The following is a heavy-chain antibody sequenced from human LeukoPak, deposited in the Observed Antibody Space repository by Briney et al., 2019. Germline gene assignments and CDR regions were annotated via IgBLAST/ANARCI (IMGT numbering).Heavy chain of an antibody. CDR3: ARKPLSGGYGGTIDY. CDR2: NDGVST. D-gene: IGHD5-12*01. CDR1: GFTLSSYW. V-gene: IGHV3-74*01. Sequence: GSLRLSCATSGFTLSSYWMHWVRQVPGKGLEWLSRNDGVSTSYADSVKGRFTISRDNAKNTLYLRMNSLRAEDTAIHYCARKPLSGGYGGTIDYWGQGTLVTVSS. J-gene: IGHJ4*02.